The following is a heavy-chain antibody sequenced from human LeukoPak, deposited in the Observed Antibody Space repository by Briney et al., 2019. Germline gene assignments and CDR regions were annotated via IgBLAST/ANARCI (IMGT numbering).Heavy chain of an antibody. D-gene: IGHD1-26*01. CDR3: AVAWPGELPTIDY. J-gene: IGHJ4*02. Sequence: PGGSLRLSCAASGFTFSSYGMHWVRQAPGKGLEWVAVISYDGSNKYYADSVKGRFTISRDNSKNTLYLQMNSLRAEDTAVYYCAVAWPGELPTIDYWGQGTLVTVSS. CDR1: GFTFSSYG. V-gene: IGHV3-30*03. CDR2: ISYDGSNK.